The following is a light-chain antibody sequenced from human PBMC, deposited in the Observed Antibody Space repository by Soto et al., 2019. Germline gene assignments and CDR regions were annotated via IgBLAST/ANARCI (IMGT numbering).Light chain of an antibody. CDR2: GAS. J-gene: IGKJ1*01. CDR1: QSVSNNY. V-gene: IGKV3-20*01. CDR3: QQYGSSPWT. Sequence: FTLSPCTLSLSPGERATLSCRASQSVSNNYLAWYQQKPGQAPRLLIYGASNRATGIPDRFSGSGSGTDFTLTISRLEPEDFAVYYCQQYGSSPWTFGQGTIVDIK.